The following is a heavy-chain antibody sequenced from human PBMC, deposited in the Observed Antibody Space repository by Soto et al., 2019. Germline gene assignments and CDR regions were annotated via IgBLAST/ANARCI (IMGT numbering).Heavy chain of an antibody. V-gene: IGHV3-48*01. J-gene: IGHJ4*02. CDR2: ISGSGNTK. CDR1: GFTFSSYN. Sequence: VQVVDSGGDLVQPGGSLRLSCAASGFTFSSYNMNWVRQAPGKGLEWVSYISGSGNTKYYADSVKGRFTISRDNAENSLFLQMNSLRAEDTAVYYCARGFDYWGRGTLVTVSS. CDR3: ARGFDY.